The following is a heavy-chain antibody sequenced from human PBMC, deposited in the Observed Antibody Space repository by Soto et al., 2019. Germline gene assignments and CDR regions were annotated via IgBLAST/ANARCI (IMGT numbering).Heavy chain of an antibody. J-gene: IGHJ5*02. CDR1: GFTFTNYG. CDR3: FPGRITLIRGRIINHPYNRFDP. V-gene: IGHV3-21*04. D-gene: IGHD3-10*01. CDR2: ISRASDYI. Sequence: VQLVESGGGLVKPGGSLRLSCTASGFTFTNYGMTWVRQAPGKGLEWVSSISRASDYIYYADSVNGRFTISRDNAKNPMYLQMNRLGAEDTAVYFCFPGRITLIRGRIINHPYNRFDPWGQGTLVTVSS.